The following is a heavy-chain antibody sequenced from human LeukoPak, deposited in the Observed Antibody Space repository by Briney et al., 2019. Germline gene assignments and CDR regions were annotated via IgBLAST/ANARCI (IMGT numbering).Heavy chain of an antibody. D-gene: IGHD6-19*01. Sequence: GKSLRLSCAASGFTFSSYAMHWVRQAPGKGLEWVALISYDGSNKYYADSVKGRFTISRDNSKNTLYLQMNSLRAEDTAVYYCARDWYSSDWSNFDYWGQGTLVTVSS. CDR2: ISYDGSNK. J-gene: IGHJ4*02. CDR1: GFTFSSYA. V-gene: IGHV3-30-3*01. CDR3: ARDWYSSDWSNFDY.